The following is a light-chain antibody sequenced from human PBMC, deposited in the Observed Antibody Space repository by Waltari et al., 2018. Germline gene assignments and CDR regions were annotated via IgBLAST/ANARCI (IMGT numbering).Light chain of an antibody. CDR2: DAS. CDR3: QHYVRLPAT. CDR1: QSVSRA. V-gene: IGKV3-20*01. J-gene: IGKJ1*01. Sequence: EIVLTQSPGTLSLSPGQRATLSCWASQSVSRALAWYQQKPGQAPRLLIYDASSSATGIPDRFSGSGSGTDFSLTISRLEPEDFAVYYCQHYVRLPATFGQGTKVDIK.